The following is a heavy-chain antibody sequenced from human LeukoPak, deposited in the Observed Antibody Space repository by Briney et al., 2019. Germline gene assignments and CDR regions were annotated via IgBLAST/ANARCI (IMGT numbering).Heavy chain of an antibody. CDR1: GFTFSSYA. V-gene: IGHV3-23*01. Sequence: PGGSLRLSCAASGFTFSSYAMSWVRQAPGKGLEWVSAISGSGGSTYYADSVKGRFTISRDNSKNTLYLQMNSLRAEDTAVYYCARRGGGWYAVDYWGQGTLVTVSS. CDR3: ARRGGGWYAVDY. D-gene: IGHD6-19*01. J-gene: IGHJ4*02. CDR2: ISGSGGST.